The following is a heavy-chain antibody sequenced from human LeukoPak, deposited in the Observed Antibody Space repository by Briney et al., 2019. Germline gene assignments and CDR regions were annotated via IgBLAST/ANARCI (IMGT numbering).Heavy chain of an antibody. Sequence: SETLSLTCTVSGGSISSSSYYWGWIRQPPGKGLEWIGEINHSGSTNYNPSLKSRVTISVDTSKNQFSLKLSSVTAADTAVYYCARGVEGELRFRVGGWTPDAFDIGGQGTMVTVSS. CDR1: GGSISSSSYY. CDR2: INHSGST. D-gene: IGHD1-26*01. V-gene: IGHV4-39*07. J-gene: IGHJ3*02. CDR3: ARGVEGELRFRVGGWTPDAFDI.